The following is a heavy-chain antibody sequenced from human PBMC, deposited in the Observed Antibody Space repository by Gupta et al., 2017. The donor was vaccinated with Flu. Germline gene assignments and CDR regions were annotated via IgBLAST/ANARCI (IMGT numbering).Heavy chain of an antibody. CDR1: GYTFTGDY. J-gene: IGHJ3*02. Sequence: QVQLVQSGAAVQTPAASVKVACTASGYTFTGDYIHWVRQAPGQGLEWMGWINPNSGGTNYAQKFQGRVTMTRDTSISTAYMELSRLRFDDTAVYYCARDDAFDIWGQGTMVTVSS. V-gene: IGHV1-2*02. CDR2: INPNSGGT. CDR3: ARDDAFDI.